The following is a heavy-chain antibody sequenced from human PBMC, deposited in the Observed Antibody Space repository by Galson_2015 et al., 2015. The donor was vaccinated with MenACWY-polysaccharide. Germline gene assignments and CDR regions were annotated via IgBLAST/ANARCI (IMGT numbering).Heavy chain of an antibody. D-gene: IGHD6-19*01. CDR3: ARDQSIAVAGNDAFDI. J-gene: IGHJ3*02. Sequence: PGKGLEWIGEIYHSGSTNYNPSLKSRVTISVDKSKNQFSLKLSSVTAADTAVYYCARDQSIAVAGNDAFDIWGQGTMVTVSS. V-gene: IGHV4-4*02. CDR2: IYHSGST.